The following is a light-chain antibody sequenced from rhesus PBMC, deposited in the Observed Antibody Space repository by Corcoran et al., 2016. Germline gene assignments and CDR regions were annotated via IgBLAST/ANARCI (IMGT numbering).Light chain of an antibody. Sequence: EIVMTQSPATLSLSPGETATLSCRASQSVGSYLAWYQQKPGQAPKLRGHRAYFRATGIPNRFSGSGSRTDFTLTISSREPEDFGVYYCLQHDYWPQYSFGQGTRVEIK. CDR2: RAY. J-gene: IGKJ2*01. V-gene: IGKV3-40*03. CDR1: QSVGSY. CDR3: LQHDYWPQYS.